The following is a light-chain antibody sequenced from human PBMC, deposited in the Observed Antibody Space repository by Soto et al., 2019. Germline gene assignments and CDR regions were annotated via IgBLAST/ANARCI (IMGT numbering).Light chain of an antibody. J-gene: IGLJ2*01. CDR3: SSYTLDSALV. Sequence: QSALTQPASVSGFPGQSITISCTGTSNDIGGYNYVSWYQQHPGKAPKLMISEVSDRPSGVSDRFSGSKSGNTASLTISGLQAEDEADYYCSSYTLDSALVFGGGTKLTVL. CDR1: SNDIGGYNY. V-gene: IGLV2-14*03. CDR2: EVS.